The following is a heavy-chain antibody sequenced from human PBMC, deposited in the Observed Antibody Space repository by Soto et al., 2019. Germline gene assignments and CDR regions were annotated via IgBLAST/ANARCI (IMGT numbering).Heavy chain of an antibody. V-gene: IGHV3-30*18. CDR1: GFTFSSYG. D-gene: IGHD3-9*01. J-gene: IGHJ4*02. Sequence: GGSLRLSCAASGFTFSSYGMHWVRQAPGKGLEWVAVISYDGSNKYYADSVKGRFTISRDNSKNTLYLQMNSLRAEDTAVYYCANDILTCYTVLGYWGQGTLVTVSS. CDR3: ANDILTCYTVLGY. CDR2: ISYDGSNK.